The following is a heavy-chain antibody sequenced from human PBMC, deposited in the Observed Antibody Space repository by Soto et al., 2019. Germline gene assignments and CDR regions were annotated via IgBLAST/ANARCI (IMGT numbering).Heavy chain of an antibody. CDR2: IYWDDDK. CDR3: AHRAYYYGSGSYYTH. J-gene: IGHJ4*02. D-gene: IGHD3-10*01. CDR1: GFSPSTREVG. Sequence: SGPTLVNPPQTLTLACSFSGFSPSTREVGVGWKRQPPGKALEWLALIYWDDDKRYRPSLKSRLTIVKDTSKNLVILIMTNMDPEDTATYYCAHRAYYYGSGSYYTHWGQGMLVTVSS. V-gene: IGHV2-5*02.